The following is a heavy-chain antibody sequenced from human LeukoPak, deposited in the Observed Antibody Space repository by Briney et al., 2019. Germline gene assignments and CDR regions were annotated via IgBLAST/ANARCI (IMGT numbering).Heavy chain of an antibody. Sequence: GGSLRLSCAASGFTFNNYVMSWVRQAPGKGLEWVSAVGGSGGSTYYADSVKGRFTISRDNSKNALYLQMNSLRAEDTAIYYCVKVRSFGSGVYFDHWGQGTLVTVSS. J-gene: IGHJ4*02. V-gene: IGHV3-23*01. D-gene: IGHD3-16*01. CDR2: VGGSGGST. CDR1: GFTFNNYV. CDR3: VKVRSFGSGVYFDH.